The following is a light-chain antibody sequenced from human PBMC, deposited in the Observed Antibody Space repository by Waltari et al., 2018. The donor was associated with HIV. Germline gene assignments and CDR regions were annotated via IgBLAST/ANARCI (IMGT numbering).Light chain of an antibody. J-gene: IGKJ2*01. V-gene: IGKV2-30*01. Sequence: DVVMTQSPLSLPVTLGQPASISCRSSQSLVYSDGNTFLSWFQQRPGQSPRRLIYKVANRDSGVPDRFSGSGSGTNFTLKVSRVEAEDVGFYYCMQGTHWPQTFGQGTKLEIK. CDR3: MQGTHWPQT. CDR2: KVA. CDR1: QSLVYSDGNTF.